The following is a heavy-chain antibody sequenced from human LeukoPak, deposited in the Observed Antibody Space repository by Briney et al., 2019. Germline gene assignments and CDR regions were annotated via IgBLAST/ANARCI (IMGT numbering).Heavy chain of an antibody. D-gene: IGHD3-3*01. Sequence: SETLSLTCTVSGGSISNYYWSWIRQPPGKGLEWIGYIYYNGSTNYNPSLKSRVTMSVDTSKNKFSLKLSSVTAADTAVYYCARYDFNKFFDYWGQGTLVTVSS. J-gene: IGHJ4*02. CDR2: IYYNGST. CDR3: ARYDFNKFFDY. V-gene: IGHV4-59*01. CDR1: GGSISNYY.